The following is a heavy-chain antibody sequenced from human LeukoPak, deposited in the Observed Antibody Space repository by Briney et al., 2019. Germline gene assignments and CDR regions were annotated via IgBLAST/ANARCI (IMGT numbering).Heavy chain of an antibody. CDR2: IYTSGST. Sequence: SQTLSLTCTVSGGSISSGSYYWSWIRQPAGKGLEWIGRIYTSGSTNYNPSLKSRVTMSVDTSKNQFSLKLSSVTAADTAVYYCAREEYDFWSGYQVYWGQGTLVTVSS. CDR1: GGSISSGSYY. J-gene: IGHJ4*02. D-gene: IGHD3-3*01. CDR3: AREEYDFWSGYQVY. V-gene: IGHV4-61*02.